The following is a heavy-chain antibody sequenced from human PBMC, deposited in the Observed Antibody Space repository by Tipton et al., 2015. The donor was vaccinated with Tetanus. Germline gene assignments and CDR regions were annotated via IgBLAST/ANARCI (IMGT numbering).Heavy chain of an antibody. CDR1: GGSFSGYY. V-gene: IGHV4-59*01. Sequence: GLVKPSETLSLTCAVYGGSFSGYYWSWIRQPPGKGLEWIAYISSSGRTNYNPSLKSRVTISVDTSKNQFSLKLSSVTAADTAVYYCARDNRVPLRFGELLEFYYYYGMDVWGQGTTVTVSS. D-gene: IGHD3-10*01. J-gene: IGHJ6*02. CDR2: ISSSGRT. CDR3: ARDNRVPLRFGELLEFYYYYGMDV.